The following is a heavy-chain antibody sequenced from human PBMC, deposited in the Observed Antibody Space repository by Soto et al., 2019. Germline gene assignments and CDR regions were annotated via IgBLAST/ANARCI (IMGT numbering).Heavy chain of an antibody. CDR1: GGSISSGDYY. V-gene: IGHV4-61*08. CDR2: IYYSGST. J-gene: IGHJ6*02. CDR3: ARDKWIAVAGLNYYYYGMDV. Sequence: SETLYLTCTVSGGSISSGDYYWSWIRQPPGKGLEWIGYIYYSGSTNYNPSLKSRVTISVDTSKNQFSLKLSSVTAADTAVYYCARDKWIAVAGLNYYYYGMDVWGQGTTVTVSS. D-gene: IGHD6-19*01.